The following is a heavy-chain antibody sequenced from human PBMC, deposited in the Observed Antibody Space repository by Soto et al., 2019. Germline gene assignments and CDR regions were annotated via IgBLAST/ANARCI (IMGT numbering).Heavy chain of an antibody. D-gene: IGHD2-15*01. CDR3: ATVAMTSPKVFDY. Sequence: QVQLQESGPGLVKPSETLSLTCTVSGGSLSSHYWSWIRQSPGKGLEWIGYIYFTGYTNYNPSLKNRVTISVDTSKSPFSLSLNSVTAADTAVYYCATVAMTSPKVFDYWGQGTLVSVSS. V-gene: IGHV4-59*11. J-gene: IGHJ4*02. CDR1: GGSLSSHY. CDR2: IYFTGYT.